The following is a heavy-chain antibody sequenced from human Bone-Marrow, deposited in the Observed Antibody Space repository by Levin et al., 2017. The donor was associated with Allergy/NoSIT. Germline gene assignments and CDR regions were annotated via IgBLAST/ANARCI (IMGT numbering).Heavy chain of an antibody. CDR1: EFTFRNYW. V-gene: IGHV3-7*01. Sequence: PGGSLRLSCLGSEFTFRNYWMIWVRQAPGRGLEWVANINQDGSKKNYVDSVKDRFTISRDNAGNPVSLQMTSLTVEDTAIYFCARDSSPDDTTGYYDAADVWGQGTVVTVSS. D-gene: IGHD3-9*01. CDR3: ARDSSPDDTTGYYDAADV. CDR2: INQDGSKK. J-gene: IGHJ3*01.